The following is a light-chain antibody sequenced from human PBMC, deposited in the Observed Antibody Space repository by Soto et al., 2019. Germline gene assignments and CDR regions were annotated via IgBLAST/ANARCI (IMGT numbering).Light chain of an antibody. Sequence: DIILTQSPDTLSLSPGERATLSCRASQNVRTFLAWYQQKPGQAPRLLISDASYRATGVPPRFSGSGSGTDFTLTISSLEPEDFAVYYGLQRSDWPLTFGGGSKVEI. CDR1: QNVRTF. J-gene: IGKJ4*01. V-gene: IGKV3-11*01. CDR2: DAS. CDR3: LQRSDWPLT.